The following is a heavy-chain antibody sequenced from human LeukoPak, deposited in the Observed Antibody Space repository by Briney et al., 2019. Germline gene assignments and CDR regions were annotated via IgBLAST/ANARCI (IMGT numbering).Heavy chain of an antibody. CDR2: IKSKTDGETT. Sequence: GGSLRLSCVGSGFSFSDTWMSWVRQSPGKGLEWVGRIKSKTDGETTEYAAPVKDRFSISRDDSKSMMYLQMNSLKTEDTAVYYCITPLPYSAQGGQGTLVTVSS. D-gene: IGHD2-21*01. V-gene: IGHV3-15*01. CDR3: ITPLPYSAQ. J-gene: IGHJ4*02. CDR1: GFSFSDTW.